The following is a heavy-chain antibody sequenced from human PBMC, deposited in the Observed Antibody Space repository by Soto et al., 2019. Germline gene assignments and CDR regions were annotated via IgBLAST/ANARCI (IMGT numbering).Heavy chain of an antibody. CDR1: GFTFSSYA. J-gene: IGHJ6*03. D-gene: IGHD6-13*01. CDR3: ARETVFYSSSFASDYYYYMDV. Sequence: PGGSLRLSCAASGFTFSSYAMSWVRQAPGKGLEWVSDIRHGGGGTYYADSVKGRFTISRDNAKNTLYLQMDSLRAEDTAVYYCARETVFYSSSFASDYYYYMDVWGKGTTVTVSS. V-gene: IGHV3-23*01. CDR2: IRHGGGGT.